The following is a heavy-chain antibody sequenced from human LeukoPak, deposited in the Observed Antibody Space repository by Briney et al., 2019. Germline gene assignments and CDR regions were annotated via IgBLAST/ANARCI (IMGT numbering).Heavy chain of an antibody. CDR1: GYSFASSW. CDR3: ARQTRRTAMEDRRIDY. Sequence: GESLKISCTASGYSFASSWIARVRQMPGKGLGWMGIIFPDDSNTGYNPSFQGQVTMSADKSVSTAYLQWSSLKASDTAIYYCARQTRRTAMEDRRIDYWGQGTLVIVSS. D-gene: IGHD1-1*01. J-gene: IGHJ4*02. V-gene: IGHV5-51*01. CDR2: IFPDDSNT.